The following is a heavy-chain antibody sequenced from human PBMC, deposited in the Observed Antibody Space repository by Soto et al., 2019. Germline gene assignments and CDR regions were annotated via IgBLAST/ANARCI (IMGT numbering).Heavy chain of an antibody. CDR1: GFTFSSYG. CDR3: AKPTYYDFWSGPDY. Sequence: GGSLRLSCAASGFTFSSYGMHWVRQAPGKGLEWVAVISYDGSNKYYADSVKGRFTISRDNSKNTLYLQMNSLRAEDTAVYYIAKPTYYDFWSGPDYWGQGTLVTVSS. V-gene: IGHV3-30*18. D-gene: IGHD3-3*01. J-gene: IGHJ4*02. CDR2: ISYDGSNK.